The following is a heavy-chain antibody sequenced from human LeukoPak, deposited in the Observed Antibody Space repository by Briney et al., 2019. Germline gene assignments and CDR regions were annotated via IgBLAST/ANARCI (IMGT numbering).Heavy chain of an antibody. CDR2: ISYDGSNK. Sequence: PGRSLRLSCAASGFTFSSYGMHWVRQAPGKGLEWVAVISYDGSNKYYADSVKGRFTISRDNSKNTLNLQMNSLRVEDTAVYYCARDQWLVLGGDYWGQGTLVTVSS. CDR3: ARDQWLVLGGDY. V-gene: IGHV3-30*03. J-gene: IGHJ4*02. D-gene: IGHD6-19*01. CDR1: GFTFSSYG.